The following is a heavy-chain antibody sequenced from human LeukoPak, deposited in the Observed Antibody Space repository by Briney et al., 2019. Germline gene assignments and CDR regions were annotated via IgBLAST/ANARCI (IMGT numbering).Heavy chain of an antibody. CDR2: MNPNSGNT. V-gene: IGHV1-8*03. D-gene: IGHD6-13*01. Sequence: GASVKVSCKASGYTFTGYYMHWVRQATGQGLEWMGWMNPNSGNTGYAQKFQGRVTITRNTSISTAYMDLSSLRSEDTAVYYCARGRRIAADYMDVWGKGTTVTVSS. CDR3: ARGRRIAADYMDV. J-gene: IGHJ6*03. CDR1: GYTFTGYY.